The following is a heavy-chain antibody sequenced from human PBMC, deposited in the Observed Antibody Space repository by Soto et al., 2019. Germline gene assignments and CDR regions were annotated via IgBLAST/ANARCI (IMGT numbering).Heavy chain of an antibody. J-gene: IGHJ4*02. CDR3: ATPRGYSGYDFDY. D-gene: IGHD5-12*01. CDR1: GFTFSDYY. Sequence: GGSLRLSCAASGFTFSDYYMSWIRQAPGKGLEWVSYISRSASTTYYADSVKGRFTISRDDAKNSLYLQMNSLRAEDTAVYYCATPRGYSGYDFDYWGPGTLVTVSS. V-gene: IGHV3-11*01. CDR2: ISRSASTT.